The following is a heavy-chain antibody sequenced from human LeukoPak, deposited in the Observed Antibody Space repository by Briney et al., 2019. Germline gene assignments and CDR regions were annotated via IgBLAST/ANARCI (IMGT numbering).Heavy chain of an antibody. V-gene: IGHV3-43*01. CDR2: ISWDGGYT. CDR1: GFTFDDYA. CDR3: AKDSNSGSYYMDV. D-gene: IGHD1-26*01. Sequence: GGSLRLSCAASGFTFDDYAMHWVRQAPGKGLEWVSLISWDGGYTYYADSVKGRFTISRDNSKNSLYLQMNSLRTEDTALYYCAKDSNSGSYYMDVWGKGTTVTVSS. J-gene: IGHJ6*03.